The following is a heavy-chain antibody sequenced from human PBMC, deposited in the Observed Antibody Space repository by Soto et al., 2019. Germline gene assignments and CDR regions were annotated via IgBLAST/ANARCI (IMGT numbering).Heavy chain of an antibody. CDR2: IYYGGRS. V-gene: IGHV4-31*03. CDR1: GDSISNGGYY. J-gene: IGHJ4*02. CDR3: AKMLHY. Sequence: QVQLQESGPGLVKPSQTLSLTCTVSGDSISNGGYYWSWIRLHPGKGLEWIGYIYYGGRSYYNPSLEGRINMSVDTSTNHISLRLSSVTDADTAIYYCAKMLHYWGQGALVTVSS. D-gene: IGHD2-15*01.